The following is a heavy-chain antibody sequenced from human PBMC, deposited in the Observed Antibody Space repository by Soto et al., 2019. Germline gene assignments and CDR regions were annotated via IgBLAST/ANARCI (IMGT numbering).Heavy chain of an antibody. D-gene: IGHD1-26*01. J-gene: IGHJ4*02. CDR3: ARGLISGSHYSGGWYYFDS. V-gene: IGHV4-34*01. CDR2: INHSGSA. CDR1: GGSFSGYI. Sequence: QVQLQQSGAGQLKPSETLSLTCDVYGGSFSGYIWTWIRQTPGKGLQWIGQINHSGSANYNPSLKNLVTISVHTSNCQFPLELSSVTAADTAVYYCARGLISGSHYSGGWYYFDSWGQGTQVTVSS.